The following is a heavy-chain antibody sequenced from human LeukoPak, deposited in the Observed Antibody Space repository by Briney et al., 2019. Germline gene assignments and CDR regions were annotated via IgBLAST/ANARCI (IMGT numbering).Heavy chain of an antibody. V-gene: IGHV5-51*01. CDR3: ARSVGTDDYSLQH. Sequence: GESLQISCQASGSPFITYWIGWVRQLPGKGPEWMGIIYPGDSDTRYSPSFQGQVTMSADKSISTAYLQWSSLKASDTAMYYCARSVGTDDYSLQHWGQGSLVTVSS. CDR2: IYPGDSDT. CDR1: GSPFITYW. D-gene: IGHD2-21*01. J-gene: IGHJ1*01.